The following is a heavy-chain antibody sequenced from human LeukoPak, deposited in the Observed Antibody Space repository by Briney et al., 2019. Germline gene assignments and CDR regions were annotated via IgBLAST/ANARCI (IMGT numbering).Heavy chain of an antibody. D-gene: IGHD3-16*01. CDR1: GFTSDDYG. Sequence: GGSLRLSCAASGFTSDDYGMSWVRQAPGKGLEWVSGINWNGGRTGYADSVKGRFTISRDNAKNSLYLQMNSLRAEDTALYYCARDLASSDVWGKGTTVTVSS. CDR2: INWNGGRT. V-gene: IGHV3-20*04. CDR3: ARDLASSDV. J-gene: IGHJ6*04.